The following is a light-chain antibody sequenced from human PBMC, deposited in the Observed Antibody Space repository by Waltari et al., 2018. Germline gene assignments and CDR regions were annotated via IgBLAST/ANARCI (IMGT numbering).Light chain of an antibody. CDR3: CSYAGSYTLI. V-gene: IGLV2-11*01. Sequence: QSALTQPRSVSGSPGQSVTISCTGTSSDVGGYNYVTWYQHHPGKAPKLMLYDGYKRPSGVPDRFSGSKSGNTASRTISGLQVEDEADYYCCSYAGSYTLIFGGGTKLTVL. J-gene: IGLJ2*01. CDR2: DGY. CDR1: SSDVGGYNY.